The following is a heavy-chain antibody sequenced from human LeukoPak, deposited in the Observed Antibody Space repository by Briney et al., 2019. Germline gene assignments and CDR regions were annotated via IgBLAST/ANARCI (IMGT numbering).Heavy chain of an antibody. V-gene: IGHV3-21*01. CDR1: GFTFSSYA. Sequence: GGSLRLSCAASGFTFSSYAMSWVRQAPGKGLEWVSSISSSSSYIYYADSVKDRFTISRDNAKRSLYLQMNSLRAEDTAVYYCARDDDWNYEDYWGQGTLVTVSS. CDR3: ARDDDWNYEDY. D-gene: IGHD1-7*01. J-gene: IGHJ4*02. CDR2: ISSSSSYI.